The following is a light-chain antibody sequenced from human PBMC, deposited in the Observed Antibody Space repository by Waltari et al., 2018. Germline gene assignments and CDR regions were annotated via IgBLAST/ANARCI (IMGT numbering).Light chain of an antibody. Sequence: SSELTQDPAVSVALGQTVRITCQGDGLRDYYASWYQQKAGQAPVLVIHGENKRPSGIPDRFSGSSSGNTASLTMTGAQAGDGADYYCNSRDRSGDVVFGAGTELTV. CDR1: GLRDYY. CDR3: NSRDRSGDVV. V-gene: IGLV3-19*01. J-gene: IGLJ2*01. CDR2: GEN.